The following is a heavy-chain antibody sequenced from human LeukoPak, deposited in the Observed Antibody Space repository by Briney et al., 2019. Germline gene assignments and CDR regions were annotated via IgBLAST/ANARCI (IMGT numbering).Heavy chain of an antibody. V-gene: IGHV1-69*01. D-gene: IGHD4-17*01. CDR2: IIPIFGTA. J-gene: IGHJ4*02. CDR1: GGTFSSYA. Sequence: SVKVSCKASGGTFSSYAISWVRQAPGQGLEWMGGIIPIFGTANYAQKFRGRVTITADESTSTAYMELSSLRSEDTAVYYCAREKGMHGDYSFDYWGQGTLVTVSS. CDR3: AREKGMHGDYSFDY.